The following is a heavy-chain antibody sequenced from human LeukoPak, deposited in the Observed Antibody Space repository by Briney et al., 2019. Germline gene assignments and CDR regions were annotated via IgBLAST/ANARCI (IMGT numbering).Heavy chain of an antibody. Sequence: PGGSLRLSCVGSGFRFSSFAMSWVRQPPGKGLEWVSCLSGSGGATYYIDPAKGQFSISRDNSKNTMYLQMTNLRAEDTAVYYCAKDYGDFGSSYFCAFDVWGPGTMVTVSS. V-gene: IGHV3-23*01. D-gene: IGHD3-10*01. J-gene: IGHJ3*01. CDR2: LSGSGGAT. CDR3: AKDYGDFGSSYFCAFDV. CDR1: GFRFSSFA.